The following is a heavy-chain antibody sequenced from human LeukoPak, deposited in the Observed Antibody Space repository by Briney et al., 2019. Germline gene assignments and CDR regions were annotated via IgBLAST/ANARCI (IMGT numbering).Heavy chain of an antibody. J-gene: IGHJ5*02. CDR1: GGSISSGGYY. V-gene: IGHV4-31*03. Sequence: SETLSLTCTVSGGSISSGGYYWSWIRQHPGKGLEWIGYIYYSGSTYYNPSLKSRVTISVDTSKNQFSLKLSSVTAADTAVYYCARGPVAGDNWFDPWGQGTLVTVSS. D-gene: IGHD6-19*01. CDR2: IYYSGST. CDR3: ARGPVAGDNWFDP.